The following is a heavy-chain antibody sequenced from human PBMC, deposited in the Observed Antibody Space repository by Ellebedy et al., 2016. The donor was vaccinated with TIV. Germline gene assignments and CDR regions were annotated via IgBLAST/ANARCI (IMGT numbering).Heavy chain of an antibody. D-gene: IGHD3-10*01. CDR2: ISASNGYT. Sequence: AASVKVSCKASGYTFTNYGIIWVRQAPGHGLEWMGWISASNGYTKFAQKFQGRVTLTTDTSTSTAYMELRSLKSADTAVYYCARGVGGFFDLWGRGTLVTVSS. CDR3: ARGVGGFFDL. CDR1: GYTFTNYG. J-gene: IGHJ2*01. V-gene: IGHV1-18*01.